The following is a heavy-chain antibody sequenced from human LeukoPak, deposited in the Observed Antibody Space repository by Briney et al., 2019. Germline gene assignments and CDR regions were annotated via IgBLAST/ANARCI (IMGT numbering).Heavy chain of an antibody. V-gene: IGHV1-2*02. Sequence: ASVKVSCKASRYTFTGYYMHWVRQAPGQGLEWMGWINPHSGGTNYAQKFQGRVTMTRDTSISTAYMDLSRLRSDDTAVYYCARGSAVAGAFDIWGQGTMVSVSS. D-gene: IGHD6-19*01. CDR2: INPHSGGT. CDR3: ARGSAVAGAFDI. CDR1: RYTFTGYY. J-gene: IGHJ3*02.